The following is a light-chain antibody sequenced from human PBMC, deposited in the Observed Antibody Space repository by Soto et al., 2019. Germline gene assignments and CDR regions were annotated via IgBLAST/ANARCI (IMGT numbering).Light chain of an antibody. J-gene: IGKJ1*01. CDR1: QSVSSSY. CDR2: GAS. CDR3: QQYNNWPRT. V-gene: IGKV3-15*01. Sequence: SQSTGALALSPGERATRSCRARQSVSSSYLAWYRQKPGQAPRLLIYGASTRATGIPARFSGSGSGTEFTLTISSLQSEDFAVYYCQQYNNWPRTFGQGTRVDIK.